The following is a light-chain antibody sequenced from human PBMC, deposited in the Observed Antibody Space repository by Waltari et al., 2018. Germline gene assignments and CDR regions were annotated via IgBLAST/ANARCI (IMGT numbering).Light chain of an antibody. CDR1: QSLSSN. V-gene: IGKV3-15*01. CDR2: GAS. CDR3: QQYNNWPPFT. Sequence: EIVMTQSPATLSVSPGERATLSCRASQSLSSNLAWYQQKPGQAPRLLIYGASTRATGIPARFSGSGSGTVFTLTISSLQSEDFAVYYCQQYNNWPPFTFGPGTKVDIK. J-gene: IGKJ3*01.